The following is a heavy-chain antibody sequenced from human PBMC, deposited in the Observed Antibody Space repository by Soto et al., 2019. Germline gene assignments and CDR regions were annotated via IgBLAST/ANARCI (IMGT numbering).Heavy chain of an antibody. J-gene: IGHJ6*02. CDR1: GGTFSSYA. Sequence: QVQLVQSGAEVKKPGSSVKVSCKASGGTFSSYAISWVRQAPGQGLEWMGGIIPIFGTANYAQKFQGRVTITASEPTRTAKKELSSLRSEDTAVYYCARDGLIYCSGGSCYGMDVWGQGTTVTVSS. CDR3: ARDGLIYCSGGSCYGMDV. V-gene: IGHV1-69*12. D-gene: IGHD2-15*01. CDR2: IIPIFGTA.